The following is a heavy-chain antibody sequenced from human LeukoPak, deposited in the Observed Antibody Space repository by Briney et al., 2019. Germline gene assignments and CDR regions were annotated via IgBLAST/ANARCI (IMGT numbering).Heavy chain of an antibody. J-gene: IGHJ5*02. CDR2: INHSGST. CDR1: GGSFRGYY. Sequence: SETLSLTCAVYGGSFRGYYWSWIRQPPGKGLEWIGGINHSGSTNYNPSLKSRVTISVDTSKNQFSLKLSSVTAADTAVYYCARGRDKLGYCSSTSCYRQYNWFDPWGQGTLVTVSS. V-gene: IGHV4-34*01. D-gene: IGHD2-2*02. CDR3: ARGRDKLGYCSSTSCYRQYNWFDP.